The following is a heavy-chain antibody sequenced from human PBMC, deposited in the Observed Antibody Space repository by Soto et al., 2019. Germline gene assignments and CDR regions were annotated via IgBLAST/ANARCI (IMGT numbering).Heavy chain of an antibody. Sequence: QLQLQESGPGLVKPSETLSLTCSVSGDSINSDNYYWGWIRQPPGKGLEWIGSVYYRGNTYYNPSLNPRVTISRDKSKSQFSLKLNSVTAADAAVYFCARLEGLATISCYFDYWVQGTLVSV. D-gene: IGHD3-9*01. J-gene: IGHJ4*02. CDR2: VYYRGNT. CDR1: GDSINSDNYY. V-gene: IGHV4-39*01. CDR3: ARLEGLATISCYFDY.